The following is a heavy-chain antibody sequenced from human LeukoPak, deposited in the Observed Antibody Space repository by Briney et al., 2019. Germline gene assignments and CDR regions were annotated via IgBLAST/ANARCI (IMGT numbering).Heavy chain of an antibody. V-gene: IGHV3-66*01. J-gene: IGHJ3*02. Sequence: GGSLRLSCAASGFTVSSNYMSWVRQAPGKGLEWVSVIYSGGSTYYADSVKGRFTISRDNSKNTLYLQMNSLRVEDTAVYYCARDPKLGSRGSAFDIWGQGTMVTVSS. CDR1: GFTVSSNY. CDR3: ARDPKLGSRGSAFDI. D-gene: IGHD7-27*01. CDR2: IYSGGST.